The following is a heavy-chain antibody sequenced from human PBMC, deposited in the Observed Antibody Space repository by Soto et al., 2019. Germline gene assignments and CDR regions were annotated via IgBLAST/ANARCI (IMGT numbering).Heavy chain of an antibody. CDR1: GGSINSGSYY. J-gene: IGHJ3*02. CDR2: IYYSGST. Sequence: QVQLQESGPGLVKPSQTLSLTCTVSGGSINSGSYYWSWIRQHPGKGLEWIGYIYYSGSTYYNPSLKSRVTISRDTSKNQFSLKLSSVTAADTAVYYCAGDGERYYGSGSYGYFGFEICGQGTMVTISS. CDR3: AGDGERYYGSGSYGYFGFEI. D-gene: IGHD3-10*01. V-gene: IGHV4-31*03.